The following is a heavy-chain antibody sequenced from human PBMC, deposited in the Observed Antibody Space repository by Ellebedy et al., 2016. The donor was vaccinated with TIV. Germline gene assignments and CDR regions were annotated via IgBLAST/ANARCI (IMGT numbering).Heavy chain of an antibody. CDR3: ARGGYDHAFDI. V-gene: IGHV3-7*04. J-gene: IGHJ3*02. D-gene: IGHD1-14*01. CDR1: GFIFSSYW. CDR2: IRRDGSEQ. Sequence: GGSLRLSXAASGFIFSSYWMTWVRQAPGKGLEWVANIRRDGSEQYYVDSVQGRFTISRDNAKNSVYLQMNSLRADDTAVYYCARGGYDHAFDIWGQGTMVTVSS.